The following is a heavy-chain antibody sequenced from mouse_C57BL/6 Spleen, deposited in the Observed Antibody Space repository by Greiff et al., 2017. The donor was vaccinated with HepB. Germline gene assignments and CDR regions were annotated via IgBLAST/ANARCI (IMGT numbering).Heavy chain of an antibody. Sequence: QVQLQQPGAELVRPGSSVKLSCKASGYTFTSYWMDWVKQRPGQGLEWIGNIYPADGETHYNQKFQDKATLTVDKSSSTAYMQLSSLTSEDSAVYYCASHRTSCAMDYWGQGTSVTVSS. CDR3: ASHRTSCAMDY. J-gene: IGHJ4*01. V-gene: IGHV1-61*01. D-gene: IGHD6-1*01. CDR1: GYTFTSYW. CDR2: IYPADGET.